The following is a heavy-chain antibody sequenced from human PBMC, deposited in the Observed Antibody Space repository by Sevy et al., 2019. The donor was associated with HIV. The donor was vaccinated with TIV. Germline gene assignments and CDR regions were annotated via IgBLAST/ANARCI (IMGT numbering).Heavy chain of an antibody. V-gene: IGHV3-30-3*01. Sequence: GESLRLSCAASGFTFNAFSMHWVRQAPGKGLEWVATISLDGGNQHYADSVRGRFTISRDNSQNALFLQMNSLRPDDTALYYCALERLSSNVAEYFQNWGQGALVTVSS. D-gene: IGHD1-1*01. CDR2: ISLDGGNQ. CDR1: GFTFNAFS. CDR3: ALERLSSNVAEYFQN. J-gene: IGHJ1*01.